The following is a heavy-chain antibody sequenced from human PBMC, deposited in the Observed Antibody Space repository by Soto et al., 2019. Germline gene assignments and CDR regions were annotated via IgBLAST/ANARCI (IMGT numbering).Heavy chain of an antibody. CDR1: GGSISSSGYY. CDR3: ARRGSGWFFDY. D-gene: IGHD6-19*01. Sequence: PSETLSLTCTVSGGSISSSGYYWVWIRQPPGKGLEWIGSMHYSGSTYYNPSLKSRVIISLDTSNNQFSLTLKSATASDTAVYYCARRGSGWFFDYWGRGTLFTVSS. J-gene: IGHJ4*02. V-gene: IGHV4-39*01. CDR2: MHYSGST.